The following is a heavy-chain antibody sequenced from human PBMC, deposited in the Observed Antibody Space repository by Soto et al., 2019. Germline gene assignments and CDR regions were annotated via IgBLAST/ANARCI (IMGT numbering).Heavy chain of an antibody. Sequence: GGSLRLSCSASGFTFSSYAMSWVRQAPGKGLEWVSAISGSGGSTYYADSVKGRFTISRDNSKNTLYLQMNSLRAEDTAVYYCAKIRPPRLWFGELNWGQGTLVTVSS. D-gene: IGHD3-10*01. V-gene: IGHV3-23*01. J-gene: IGHJ4*02. CDR2: ISGSGGST. CDR3: AKIRPPRLWFGELN. CDR1: GFTFSSYA.